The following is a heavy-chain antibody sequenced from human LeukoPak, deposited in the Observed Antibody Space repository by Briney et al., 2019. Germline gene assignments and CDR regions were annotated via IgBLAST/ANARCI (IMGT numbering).Heavy chain of an antibody. J-gene: IGHJ5*02. D-gene: IGHD6-19*01. CDR1: GFTLSRYS. V-gene: IGHV3-21*01. CDR2: NSSSSSYI. Sequence: GGSLRLSCGASGFTLSRYSMNWVRQAPGKGLEWVSSNSSSSSYIFYRDSVKGRFTLPRHNAKNSLYLQINSLRAEGTAVYYCARVSSGWSSNWFDPWGQGTLVSVSS. CDR3: ARVSSGWSSNWFDP.